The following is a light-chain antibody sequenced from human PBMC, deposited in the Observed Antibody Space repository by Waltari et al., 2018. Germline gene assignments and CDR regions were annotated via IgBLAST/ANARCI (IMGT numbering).Light chain of an antibody. Sequence: EIVLIQSPATLSLSQGERANLSCRASQSVSRYLAWYQQKPGQAPRLLIYDASNRATGIPARFTGSGSGTDFTLTISGLEPEDFAVYYCQQRSTWPLTFGQGTKLEIK. J-gene: IGKJ2*01. CDR2: DAS. CDR1: QSVSRY. V-gene: IGKV3-11*01. CDR3: QQRSTWPLT.